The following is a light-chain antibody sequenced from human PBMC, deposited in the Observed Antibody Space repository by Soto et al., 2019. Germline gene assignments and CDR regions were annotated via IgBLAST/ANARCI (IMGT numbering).Light chain of an antibody. Sequence: QSVLTQPASVSGSPGQSITISCTGTSSDVGGYNSVSWYQQHPGKAPKLMIYEVSNRPSGVSNRFSGSKSGSTASLTISGLQAEDEADYYCSSYTSSSTPWVFGPGTKVTVL. CDR3: SSYTSSSTPWV. J-gene: IGLJ1*01. CDR2: EVS. V-gene: IGLV2-14*01. CDR1: SSDVGGYNS.